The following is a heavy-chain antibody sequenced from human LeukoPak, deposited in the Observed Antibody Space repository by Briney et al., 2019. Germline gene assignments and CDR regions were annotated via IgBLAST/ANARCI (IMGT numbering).Heavy chain of an antibody. Sequence: GASVKVSCKASGYTFTGYYLHWVRQAPGQGLEGMGGNNPNSGDTNYAQDFQGRVTMTRDTSIRTAYMELSSLRSDDTAVYYCANPDDKNPPYYFDFWGQGTLVTVSS. J-gene: IGHJ4*02. D-gene: IGHD1-14*01. V-gene: IGHV1-2*02. CDR1: GYTFTGYY. CDR3: ANPDDKNPPYYFDF. CDR2: NNPNSGDT.